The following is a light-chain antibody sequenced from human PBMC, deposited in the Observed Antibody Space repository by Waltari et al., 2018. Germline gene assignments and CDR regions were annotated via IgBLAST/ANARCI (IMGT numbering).Light chain of an antibody. J-gene: IGKJ1*01. V-gene: IGKV1-27*01. CDR3: QKYNSAPWT. CDR2: LAS. CDR1: QGSDNF. Sequence: DIQMTQSPSSLSASVGDRVTISCRASQGSDNFLAWYQQKPGKAPKLLISLASTVQSGVPSRFSGSGSGTDFTLTISSLQPDDVATYYCQKYNSAPWTFGQGTKVEIK.